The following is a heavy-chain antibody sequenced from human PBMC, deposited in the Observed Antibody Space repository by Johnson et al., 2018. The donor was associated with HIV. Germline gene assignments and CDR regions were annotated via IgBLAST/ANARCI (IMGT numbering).Heavy chain of an antibody. J-gene: IGHJ3*02. D-gene: IGHD5-24*01. CDR2: LFSGGSI. CDR3: ARGCRDRSNCDAFDI. V-gene: IGHV3-66*01. CDR1: GFTVSSYY. Sequence: VQLVESGGGLVQPGGSLRLSCAASGFTVSSYYMSWVRQAPGKGLEWVSVLFSGGSIYFADSVKGRLTISRDNSKNTLYLQMNRLRAEDTAVYYCARGCRDRSNCDAFDIWGQGTMVTVSS.